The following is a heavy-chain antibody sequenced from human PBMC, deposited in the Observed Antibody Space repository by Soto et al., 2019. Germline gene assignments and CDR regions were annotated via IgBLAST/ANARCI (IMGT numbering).Heavy chain of an antibody. D-gene: IGHD6-13*01. CDR2: IYYSGST. J-gene: IGHJ6*02. V-gene: IGHV4-59*01. Sequence: SDTLSLTCTVSGGSISSYYWSWIRQPPGKGLEWIGYIYYSGSTNYNPSLKSRVTISVDTSKNQFSLKLSSVTAADTAVYYCAAAAGTGFYYYYGMDVWGQGTTVT. CDR3: AAAAGTGFYYYYGMDV. CDR1: GGSISSYY.